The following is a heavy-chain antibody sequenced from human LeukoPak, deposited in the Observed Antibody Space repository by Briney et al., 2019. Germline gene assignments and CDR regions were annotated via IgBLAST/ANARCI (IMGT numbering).Heavy chain of an antibody. CDR1: GFTFSSYA. CDR2: ISSAGRDK. D-gene: IGHD3-10*01. CDR3: ARDYSGSGSVDY. J-gene: IGHJ4*02. V-gene: IGHV3-30*03. Sequence: GGSLRLSCVASGFTFSSYAMHWVLQAPGKGLEWVSVISSAGRDKYYADSVKGRFTISRDNSKNTLYLQMNSLRAEDTAVYYCARDYSGSGSVDYWGRGTLVTVSS.